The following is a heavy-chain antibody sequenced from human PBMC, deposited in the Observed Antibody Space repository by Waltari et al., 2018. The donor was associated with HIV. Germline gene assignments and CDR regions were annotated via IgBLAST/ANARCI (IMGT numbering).Heavy chain of an antibody. J-gene: IGHJ6*02. CDR1: GFTFTNYW. CDR3: VRVDYVGWASDYHYGMDV. CDR2: RNRGGGMR. Sequence: EVHLVESGGGLVKPGGSLRLSCAASGFTFTNYWMHWVRQDPGTGLGWVARRNRGGGMRAYGGPMKGRTTITRDNANNTLDLQMRRLRVEDTAVYYCVRVDYVGWASDYHYGMDVWGRGTTVTVAS. V-gene: IGHV3-74*03. D-gene: IGHD3-10*02.